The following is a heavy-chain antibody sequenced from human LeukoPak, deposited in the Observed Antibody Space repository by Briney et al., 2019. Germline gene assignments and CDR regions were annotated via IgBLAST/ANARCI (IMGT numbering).Heavy chain of an antibody. Sequence: EVSVKVSCKASGYTFSSYGISWVRQAPGQGLEWMGWISVHNGDTKYAQKFQDRVIMTTDTSTSTAYMELWGLRSDDTAVYYCARDQYDSVWGSHRPYFDYWGQGTLVTVSS. CDR2: ISVHNGDT. CDR3: ARDQYDSVWGSHRPYFDY. CDR1: GYTFSSYG. D-gene: IGHD3-16*01. J-gene: IGHJ4*02. V-gene: IGHV1-18*01.